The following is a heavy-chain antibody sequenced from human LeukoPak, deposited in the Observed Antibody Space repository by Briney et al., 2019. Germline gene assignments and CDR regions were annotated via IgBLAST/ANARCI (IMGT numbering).Heavy chain of an antibody. CDR1: GFTFSSYW. CDR3: ARDGMYGSSSYYYYMDV. CDR2: IKSDGSST. D-gene: IGHD6-6*01. J-gene: IGHJ6*03. V-gene: IGHV3-74*01. Sequence: GGSLRLSCAASGFTFSSYWMHWVRQAPGRGLVWVSRIKSDGSSTSYADSVKGRFTISRDNAKNTLYLQMNSLRAEDTAVYYCARDGMYGSSSYYYYMDVWGKGTTVTVSS.